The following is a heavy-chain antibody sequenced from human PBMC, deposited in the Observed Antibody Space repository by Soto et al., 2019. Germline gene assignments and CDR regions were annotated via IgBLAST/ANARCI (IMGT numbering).Heavy chain of an antibody. Sequence: EVQLLESGGGLVQPGGSLRLSCAASGFTFTNYAMSWVRQAPGKGLEWVSGISGSGGSTDYADSVKGRFTISRDNSKNTVYLQMISLRAEDTAVYYCARADSSGYYSISDYGGQGTLVTVSS. CDR3: ARADSSGYYSISDY. CDR2: ISGSGGST. D-gene: IGHD3-22*01. CDR1: GFTFTNYA. J-gene: IGHJ4*02. V-gene: IGHV3-23*01.